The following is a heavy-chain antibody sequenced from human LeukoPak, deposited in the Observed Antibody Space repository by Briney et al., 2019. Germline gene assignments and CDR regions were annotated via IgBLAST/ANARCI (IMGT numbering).Heavy chain of an antibody. J-gene: IGHJ4*02. CDR1: GGSISSYY. Sequence: SETLSLTCTVSGGSISSYYWSWIRQPAGKGLEWIGRIYTSGSTNYNPSPKSRVTMSVDTSKNQFSLKLSSVTAADTAVYYCARCCYDFWSGYYYFDYWGQGTLVTVSS. V-gene: IGHV4-4*07. D-gene: IGHD3-3*01. CDR3: ARCCYDFWSGYYYFDY. CDR2: IYTSGST.